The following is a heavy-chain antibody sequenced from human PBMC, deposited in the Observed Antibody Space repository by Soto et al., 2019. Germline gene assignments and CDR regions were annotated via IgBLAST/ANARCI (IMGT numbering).Heavy chain of an antibody. V-gene: IGHV3-23*01. J-gene: IGHJ3*02. CDR2: ISGSGGST. Sequence: GGSLRLSCAASGFTFSSYAMSWVRQAPGKGLEWVSAISGSGGSTYYADSVKGRFTISRDNSKNTLYLQMNSLRAEDTAVYYCAKGVVVVVAATNAFDIWGQGTMVTVSS. D-gene: IGHD2-15*01. CDR1: GFTFSSYA. CDR3: AKGVVVVVAATNAFDI.